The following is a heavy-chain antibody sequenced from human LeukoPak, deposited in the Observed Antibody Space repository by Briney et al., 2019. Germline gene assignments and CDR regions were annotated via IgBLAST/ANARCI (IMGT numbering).Heavy chain of an antibody. Sequence: GGSLRPSCAASGFTVSSNYMTWVRQAPGKGLEWVSILYSSATTYYADSVTGRFTISRDNSKNTLYLQMNSLRAEDTAVYYCARSLGSLLTVFDYWGQGTLVTVSS. V-gene: IGHV3-53*01. J-gene: IGHJ4*02. CDR3: ARSLGSLLTVFDY. CDR2: LYSSATT. D-gene: IGHD2-15*01. CDR1: GFTVSSNY.